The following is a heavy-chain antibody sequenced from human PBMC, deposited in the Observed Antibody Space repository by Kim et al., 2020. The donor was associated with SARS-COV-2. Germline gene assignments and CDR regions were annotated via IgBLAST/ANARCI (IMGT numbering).Heavy chain of an antibody. CDR1: GFTFDDYT. J-gene: IGHJ6*02. D-gene: IGHD3-22*01. CDR2: ISWDGGST. V-gene: IGHV3-43*01. Sequence: GGSLRLSCAASGFTFDDYTMHWVRQAPGKGLEWVSLISWDGGSTYYADSVKGRFTISRDNSKNSLYLQMNSLRTEDTALYYCARDYYDSSGYHYDYYGMDVWGQGTTVTVSS. CDR3: ARDYYDSSGYHYDYYGMDV.